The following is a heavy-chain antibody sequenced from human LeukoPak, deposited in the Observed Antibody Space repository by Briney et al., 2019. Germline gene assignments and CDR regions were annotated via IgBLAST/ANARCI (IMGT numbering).Heavy chain of an antibody. CDR3: ARDFRYHDSSGHSGY. Sequence: VASVKVSCKASGYTFTSYGISWVRQAPGQGLERMGGISAYNGNTTYAQKPQGRVTKTTATSTSTAYRELMSLRSDDTAVYYCARDFRYHDSSGHSGYWGQGTLVTVSS. CDR1: GYTFTSYG. D-gene: IGHD3-22*01. V-gene: IGHV1-18*01. CDR2: ISAYNGNT. J-gene: IGHJ4*02.